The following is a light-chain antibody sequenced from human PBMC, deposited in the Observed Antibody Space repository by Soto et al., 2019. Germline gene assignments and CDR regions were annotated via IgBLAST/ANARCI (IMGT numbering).Light chain of an antibody. J-gene: IGKJ2*01. CDR3: QLYDSSPPGYT. V-gene: IGKV3-20*01. CDR1: QSVRSTY. Sequence: EIVLTQSPGTLSLSPGERATLSCRASQSVRSTYLAWYQQKPGQAPSLLIYGASNRATGIPDMFSGSGSGADFTLTISRLEPEDFAVYYCQLYDSSPPGYTFGQGTRLEIK. CDR2: GAS.